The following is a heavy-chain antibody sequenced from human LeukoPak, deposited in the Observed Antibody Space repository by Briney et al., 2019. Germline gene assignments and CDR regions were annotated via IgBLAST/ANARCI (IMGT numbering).Heavy chain of an antibody. CDR3: ARRYCSSTSCTLDY. J-gene: IGHJ4*02. D-gene: IGHD2-2*01. CDR2: ISTSGSTR. Sequence: GGSLRLSCAASGFTLSSYEVNWVRQAPGKGLEWVSYISTSGSTRYYADSVKGRFTISRDNAENSLYLQMNSLRAEDTAVYYCARRYCSSTSCTLDYWGQGTLVTVSS. CDR1: GFTLSSYE. V-gene: IGHV3-48*03.